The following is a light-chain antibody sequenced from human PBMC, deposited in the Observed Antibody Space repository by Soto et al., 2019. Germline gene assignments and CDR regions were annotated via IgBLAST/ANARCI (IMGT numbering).Light chain of an antibody. CDR1: SSDVGGYNY. CDR3: CSYAGSPLYV. Sequence: QSVLTQPRSVSGSPGQSVTISCTGTSSDVGGYNYVSWYQRHPGKAPKLMIYDVSKRPSGVPDRFSGSKSGNTASLTISGLQAEDEADYYCCSYAGSPLYVFGTGTKVTVL. V-gene: IGLV2-11*01. J-gene: IGLJ1*01. CDR2: DVS.